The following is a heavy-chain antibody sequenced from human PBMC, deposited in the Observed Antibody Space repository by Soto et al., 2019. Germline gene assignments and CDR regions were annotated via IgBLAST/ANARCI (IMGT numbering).Heavy chain of an antibody. Sequence: QVQLVQSGAEVKKPGASVKVSCKASGYTFTGYYMHWVRQAPGPGLEWMGWINPNSGGTNYPQKFQGRVTMTRDTSISTAYMELSRLRSDDTAVYYCATSPLMPPYYGMDVWGQGTTVTVSS. V-gene: IGHV1-2*02. D-gene: IGHD2-2*01. CDR2: INPNSGGT. CDR1: GYTFTGYY. J-gene: IGHJ6*02. CDR3: ATSPLMPPYYGMDV.